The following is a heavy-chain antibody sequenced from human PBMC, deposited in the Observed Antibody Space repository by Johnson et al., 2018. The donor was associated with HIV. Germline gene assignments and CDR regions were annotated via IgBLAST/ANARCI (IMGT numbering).Heavy chain of an antibody. CDR2: ISYDGGNK. CDR3: ARAVTPFGDWEAFDI. CDR1: GFTFSSYA. V-gene: IGHV3-30-3*01. D-gene: IGHD3-10*01. Sequence: QVQLVESGGGFVQPGGSLRLSCAASGFTFSSYAMHWVRQAPGKGLEWVAVISYDGGNKYYADSVQGRFTISRDNSKNTLYLQMNSLRAEDTAVYYCARAVTPFGDWEAFDIWGQGTMVTVSS. J-gene: IGHJ3*02.